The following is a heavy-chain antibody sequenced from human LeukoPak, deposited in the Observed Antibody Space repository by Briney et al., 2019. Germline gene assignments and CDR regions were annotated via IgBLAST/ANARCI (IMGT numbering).Heavy chain of an antibody. V-gene: IGHV3-30-3*01. CDR1: GFTFSSYA. CDR3: ARERVDYVDYEPRFDD. Sequence: GGSLRLSCAASGFTFSSYAMHWVRQAPGEGLEWVAVISYDGSNKYYADSVKGRFTISRDNSKNTLYLQMNSLRAEDTAVYYCARERVDYVDYEPRFDDWGEGPLVTVS. J-gene: IGHJ4*02. D-gene: IGHD4-17*01. CDR2: ISYDGSNK.